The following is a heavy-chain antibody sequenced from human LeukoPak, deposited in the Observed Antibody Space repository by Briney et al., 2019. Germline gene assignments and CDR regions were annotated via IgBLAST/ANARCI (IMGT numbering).Heavy chain of an antibody. V-gene: IGHV4-59*12. CDR2: IYYSGST. Sequence: SETLSLTCTVSAGSISSYYWSWIRQPPGKGLEWIGYIYYSGSTNYNPSLKSRVTISVDTSKKQFSLKLSSVTAADTAVYYCARGSYGDYDFDYWGRGTLVTVSS. J-gene: IGHJ4*02. CDR3: ARGSYGDYDFDY. CDR1: AGSISSYY. D-gene: IGHD4-17*01.